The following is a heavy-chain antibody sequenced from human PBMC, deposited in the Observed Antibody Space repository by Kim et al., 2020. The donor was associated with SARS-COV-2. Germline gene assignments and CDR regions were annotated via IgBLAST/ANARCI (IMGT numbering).Heavy chain of an antibody. CDR2: INHSGST. CDR3: ARGEWERDYDYVWGSYRYTVGWFDP. J-gene: IGHJ5*02. Sequence: SETLSLTCAVYGGSFSGYYWSWIRQPPGKGLEWIGEINHSGSTNYNPSLKSRVTISVDTSKNQFSLKLSSVTAADTAVYYCARGEWERDYDYVWGSYRYTVGWFDPWGQGTLVTVSS. V-gene: IGHV4-34*01. D-gene: IGHD3-16*02. CDR1: GGSFSGYY.